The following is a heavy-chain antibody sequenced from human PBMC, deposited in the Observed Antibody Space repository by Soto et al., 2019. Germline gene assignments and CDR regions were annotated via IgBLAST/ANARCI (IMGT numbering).Heavy chain of an antibody. J-gene: IGHJ4*02. CDR1: GFTFSSYA. Sequence: GGSLRLSCAASGFTFSSYAMSWVRQAPGKGLEWVSAISGSGGSTYYADSVKGRFTIARDNSKNRLYLQMNSLRAEDTAVYYCAKDSARGFWSGYCPDYWGQGTLVTVSS. V-gene: IGHV3-23*01. D-gene: IGHD3-3*01. CDR3: AKDSARGFWSGYCPDY. CDR2: ISGSGGST.